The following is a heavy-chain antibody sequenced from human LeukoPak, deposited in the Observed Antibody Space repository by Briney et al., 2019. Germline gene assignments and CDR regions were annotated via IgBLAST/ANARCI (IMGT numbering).Heavy chain of an antibody. CDR3: ARDRANPELAAAGLNWFDP. J-gene: IGHJ5*02. CDR1: GGSISSYY. Sequence: PSETLSLTCTVSGGSISSYYWSWIRQPAGKGLEWIGRIYTSGSTNYNPSLKSRVTMSVDTSKNQFSLKLSSVTAADTAVYYCARDRANPELAAAGLNWFDPWGQGTLVTVSS. V-gene: IGHV4-4*07. CDR2: IYTSGST. D-gene: IGHD6-13*01.